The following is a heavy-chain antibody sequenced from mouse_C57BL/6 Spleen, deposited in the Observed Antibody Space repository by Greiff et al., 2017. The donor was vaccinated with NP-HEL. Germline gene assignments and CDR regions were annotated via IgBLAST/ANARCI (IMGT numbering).Heavy chain of an antibody. Sequence: VQLQQSGAELVKPGASVKMSCKASGYTFTSYWITWVKQRPGQGLEWIGDIYPGSGSTNYNEKFKSKATLTVDTSSSTAYMQLSSLTSEDSAVYYCERGKRWEYAMDYWGQGTSVTVSS. V-gene: IGHV1-55*01. CDR2: IYPGSGST. CDR1: GYTFTSYW. J-gene: IGHJ4*01. CDR3: ERGKRWEYAMDY. D-gene: IGHD2-1*01.